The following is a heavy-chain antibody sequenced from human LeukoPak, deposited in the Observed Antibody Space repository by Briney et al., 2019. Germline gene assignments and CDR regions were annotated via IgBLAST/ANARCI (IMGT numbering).Heavy chain of an antibody. V-gene: IGHV3-53*01. D-gene: IGHD6-19*01. Sequence: GGSLRLSCAASGFTVSSNCMSWVRQAPGKGLEWVSVIYSGGSTYYADSVKGRFTISRDNSKNTLYLQMNSLRAVDTAVYYCAISSGWYLGNFDYWGQGTLVTVSS. J-gene: IGHJ4*02. CDR3: AISSGWYLGNFDY. CDR1: GFTVSSNC. CDR2: IYSGGST.